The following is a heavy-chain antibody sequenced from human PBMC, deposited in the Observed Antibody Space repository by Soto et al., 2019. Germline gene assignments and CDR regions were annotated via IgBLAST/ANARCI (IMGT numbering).Heavy chain of an antibody. D-gene: IGHD2-2*02. CDR1: GYTFTSYY. Sequence: GASVKVSCKASGYTFTSYYMHWVRQAPGQGLEWMGIINPSGGSTSYAQKFQGRVTMTRDTSTSTVYMELSSLRSEDTAVYYCARQPIQTYDYYYYGMDVWGQGTTVTVSS. V-gene: IGHV1-46*01. J-gene: IGHJ6*02. CDR3: ARQPIQTYDYYYYGMDV. CDR2: INPSGGST.